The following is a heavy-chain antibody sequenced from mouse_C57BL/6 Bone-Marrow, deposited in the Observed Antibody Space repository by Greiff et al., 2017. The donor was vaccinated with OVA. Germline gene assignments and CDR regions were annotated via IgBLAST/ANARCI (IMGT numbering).Heavy chain of an antibody. CDR2: IDPENGDT. V-gene: IGHV14-4*01. CDR3: TTGERYYAMDY. CDR1: GFNIKDDY. Sequence: VQLKESGAELVRPGASVKLSCTASGFNIKDDYMHWVKQRPEQGLEWIGWIDPENGDTEYASKFQGKATITADTSSNTAYLQLSSLTSEDTAVYYCTTGERYYAMDYWGQGTSVTVSS. J-gene: IGHJ4*01.